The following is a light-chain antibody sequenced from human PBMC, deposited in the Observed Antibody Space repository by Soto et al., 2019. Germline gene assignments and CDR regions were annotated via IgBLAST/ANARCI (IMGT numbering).Light chain of an antibody. CDR3: QQSYSTPWT. J-gene: IGKJ1*01. Sequence: DMQVTQSPYSLSASVGDRVTITCRASQSISSYLNWYQQKPGKAPKLLIYAASSLQSGVPSRFSGSGSGTDFTLTISSLQPEDFATYYCQQSYSTPWTFGQGTNVDI. V-gene: IGKV1-39*01. CDR1: QSISSY. CDR2: AAS.